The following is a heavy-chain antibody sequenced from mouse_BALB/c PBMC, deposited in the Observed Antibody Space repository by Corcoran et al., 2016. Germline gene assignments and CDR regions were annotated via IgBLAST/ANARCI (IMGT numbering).Heavy chain of an antibody. Sequence: EVQLQQSGPELVKPGASVKMSCKASGYTFTSYVMNWVKQKPGQGLEWIGYINPYNDGTKYNEKFKGKATLTSDKSSSTAYMELSSLTSEDSAVYYCARDYYGSSPYAMDYWGQGTSVTVSS. J-gene: IGHJ4*01. V-gene: IGHV1S136*01. D-gene: IGHD1-1*01. CDR1: GYTFTSYV. CDR2: INPYNDGT. CDR3: ARDYYGSSPYAMDY.